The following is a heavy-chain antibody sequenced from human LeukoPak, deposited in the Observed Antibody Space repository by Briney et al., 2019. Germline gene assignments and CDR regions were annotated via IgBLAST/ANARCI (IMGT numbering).Heavy chain of an antibody. Sequence: GGSLRLSCAASGFTFSSYAMSWVRQAPGKGLEWVSAISGSGGRTYYADSVKGRFTISRDNSKNTLYLQMNSLRAEDTAVYYCARRRWLGWDAFDSWGQGTMVTASS. CDR1: GFTFSSYA. J-gene: IGHJ3*02. V-gene: IGHV3-23*01. CDR3: ARRRWLGWDAFDS. CDR2: ISGSGGRT. D-gene: IGHD3-22*01.